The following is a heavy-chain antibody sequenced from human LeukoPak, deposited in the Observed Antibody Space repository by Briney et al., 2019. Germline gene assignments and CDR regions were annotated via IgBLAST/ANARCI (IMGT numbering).Heavy chain of an antibody. D-gene: IGHD3-10*02. CDR2: ISRDGSDI. Sequence: PGGSLRLSCVASGFTFSIYGMYWVRQASGKGLEWVSLISRDGSDIYYADSVKGRFTISRDSGRKSVYLQMNSLTTDDTAFYFCAKELDTMFFDYWGQGALVTVSS. V-gene: IGHV3-30*18. CDR1: GFTFSIYG. J-gene: IGHJ4*02. CDR3: AKELDTMFFDY.